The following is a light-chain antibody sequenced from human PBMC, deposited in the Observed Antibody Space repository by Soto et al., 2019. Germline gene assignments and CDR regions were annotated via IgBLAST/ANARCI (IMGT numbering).Light chain of an antibody. CDR1: QSISTY. Sequence: DIQMTQSPSSLSACVGDRVTITCRASQSISTYLNWYQQKPGKAPKLLIFGASSLQSGVASRFSGSGSGTDFTLTVTNLQPEDFAAYYCHQSHTFPFTFGPGTKVEIK. V-gene: IGKV1-39*01. J-gene: IGKJ3*01. CDR3: HQSHTFPFT. CDR2: GAS.